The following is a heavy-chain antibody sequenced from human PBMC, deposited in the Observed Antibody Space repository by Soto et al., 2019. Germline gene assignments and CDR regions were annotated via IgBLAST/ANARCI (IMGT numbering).Heavy chain of an antibody. D-gene: IGHD2-2*01. V-gene: IGHV1-2*04. CDR1: GYTFTGYY. Sequence: QVQLAQSGAEVKKPGASVKVSCKASGYTFTGYYMHWVRQAPGQGLEWMGWINPNSGGTNYAQKFQGWVTMTRDTSISTAYMELSRLRSDDTAVYYCAREGCSSTSCYAGWFDPWGQGTLVTVSS. CDR3: AREGCSSTSCYAGWFDP. CDR2: INPNSGGT. J-gene: IGHJ5*02.